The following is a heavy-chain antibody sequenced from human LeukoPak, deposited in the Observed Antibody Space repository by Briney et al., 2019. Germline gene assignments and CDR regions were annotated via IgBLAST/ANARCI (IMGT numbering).Heavy chain of an antibody. CDR2: ISSSGSTI. V-gene: IGHV3-11*04. CDR3: ARDAYYYDSSGYFDY. CDR1: GFTFSDYY. D-gene: IGHD3-22*01. Sequence: PGGSLRLSCAASGFTFSDYYMSWIRQAPGKGLEWVSYISSSGSTIYYADSAKGRFTISRDNSKNTLYLQMNSLRAEDTAVYYCARDAYYYDSSGYFDYWGQGTLVTVSS. J-gene: IGHJ4*02.